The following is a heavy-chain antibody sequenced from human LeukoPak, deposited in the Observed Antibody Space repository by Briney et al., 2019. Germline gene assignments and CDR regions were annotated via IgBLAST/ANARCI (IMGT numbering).Heavy chain of an antibody. CDR2: ISSDGSAK. J-gene: IGHJ4*02. CDR1: GFIFSAYA. V-gene: IGHV3-30*04. D-gene: IGHD3-22*01. CDR3: ARGSTYYDSSGQVPFDY. Sequence: GGSLRLSCAASGFIFSAYAIHWIRQAPGKGLEWVAVISSDGSAKYYANSVKGRFTISRDNSKNTMYLQMNSLRAEDTAVYYCARGSTYYDSSGQVPFDYWGQGTLVTVSS.